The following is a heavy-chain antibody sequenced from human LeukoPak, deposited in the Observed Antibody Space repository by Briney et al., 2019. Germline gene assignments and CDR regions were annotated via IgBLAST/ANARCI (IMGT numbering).Heavy chain of an antibody. CDR1: GGSISGYY. Sequence: SETLSLTCTVSGGSISGYYWSWIRQPPGKGLEWIGYIYYSGSTNYNPSLKSRVTISVDTSKNQFSLKLSSVTAADTAVYYCARGARSSSSWRLGNWFDPWGQGTLVTVSS. CDR2: IYYSGST. CDR3: ARGARSSSSWRLGNWFDP. D-gene: IGHD6-13*01. V-gene: IGHV4-59*12. J-gene: IGHJ5*02.